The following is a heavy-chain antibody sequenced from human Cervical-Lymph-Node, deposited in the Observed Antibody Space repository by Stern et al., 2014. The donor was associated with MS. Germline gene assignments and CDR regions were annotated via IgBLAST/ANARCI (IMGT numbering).Heavy chain of an antibody. CDR1: GYSFYSYW. Sequence: VQLVESGAEVRKPGESLTISCLASGYSFYSYWIDWVRQIPGKGLEWMGVIYPGDSDIRYSPSFQGKVTISADKSTNTAYLQWSSLKASDTAMYYCARRGVTTRFDYWGQGTLVTVSS. CDR3: ARRGVTTRFDY. V-gene: IGHV5-51*01. J-gene: IGHJ4*02. CDR2: IYPGDSDI. D-gene: IGHD3-3*01.